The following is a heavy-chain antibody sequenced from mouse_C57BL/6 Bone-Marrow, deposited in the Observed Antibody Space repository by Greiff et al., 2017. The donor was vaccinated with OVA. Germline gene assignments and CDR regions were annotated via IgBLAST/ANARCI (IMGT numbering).Heavy chain of an antibody. J-gene: IGHJ3*01. CDR1: GYTFTEYT. CDR3: ARHEGAWLLFAY. Sequence: VVKPGASVKLSCKASGYTFTEYTIHWVKQRSGQGLEWIGWFYPGSGSIKYNEKFKDKATLTADKSSSTVYMELSRLTSEDSAVYFCARHEGAWLLFAYWGQGTLVTVSA. D-gene: IGHD2-3*01. V-gene: IGHV1-62-2*01. CDR2: FYPGSGSI.